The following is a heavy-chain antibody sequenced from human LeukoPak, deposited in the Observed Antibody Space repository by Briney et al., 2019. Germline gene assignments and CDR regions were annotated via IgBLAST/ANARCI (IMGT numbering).Heavy chain of an antibody. CDR2: ISAYNGNT. CDR3: AKDWHILTGRNCFDP. CDR1: GYTFTGYY. Sequence: GASVKVSCKASGYTFTGYYMHWVRQAPGQGLEWMGWISAYNGNTNYAQKLQGRVAMTTDTSTSTAYMELRSLRFDDTAIYYCAKDWHILTGRNCFDPWGQGTLVTVSS. V-gene: IGHV1-18*04. J-gene: IGHJ5*02. D-gene: IGHD3-9*01.